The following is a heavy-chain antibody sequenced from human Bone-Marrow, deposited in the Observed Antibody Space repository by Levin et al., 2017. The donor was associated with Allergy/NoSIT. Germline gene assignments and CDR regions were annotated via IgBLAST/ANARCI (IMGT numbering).Heavy chain of an antibody. CDR3: ANDHGSGSYQLDSLDH. CDR1: GFTFSSYA. CDR2: ISGSGSRS. J-gene: IGHJ4*02. D-gene: IGHD3-10*01. V-gene: IGHV3-23*01. Sequence: SCAASGFTFSSYAMSWVRQAPGKGLEWVSGISGSGSRSYYADSVKGRFTISRDNSKNTLYLQMNSLRAEDTAVYYCANDHGSGSYQLDSLDHWGQGALVTVSS.